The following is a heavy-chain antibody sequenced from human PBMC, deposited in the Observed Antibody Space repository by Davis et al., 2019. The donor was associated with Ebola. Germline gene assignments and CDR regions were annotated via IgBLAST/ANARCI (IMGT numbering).Heavy chain of an antibody. D-gene: IGHD4-17*01. Sequence: SLKISCAASGFTFSNSAMNWVRQAPGKGLEWVSGISWNSGSIGYADSVKGRFTISRDNAKNSLYLQMNSLRAEDTALYYCAKGFTVTTRYGMDVWGQGTTVTVSS. J-gene: IGHJ6*02. CDR1: GFTFSNSA. CDR2: ISWNSGSI. CDR3: AKGFTVTTRYGMDV. V-gene: IGHV3-9*01.